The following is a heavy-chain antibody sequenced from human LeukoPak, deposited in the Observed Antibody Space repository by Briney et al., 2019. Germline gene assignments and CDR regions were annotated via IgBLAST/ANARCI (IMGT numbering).Heavy chain of an antibody. V-gene: IGHV3-23*01. J-gene: IGHJ4*02. CDR3: AERFSWIDY. D-gene: IGHD6-13*01. CDR1: GFTFTSFA. Sequence: GGSLRLSCEASGFTFTSFAMSWIRQAPGKGLEWVSSITDNGGTTYYADSVKGRFTISRDNYKSTVYLQMNSLRAEDTAVYYCAERFSWIDYWGQGTLLTVSS. CDR2: ITDNGGTT.